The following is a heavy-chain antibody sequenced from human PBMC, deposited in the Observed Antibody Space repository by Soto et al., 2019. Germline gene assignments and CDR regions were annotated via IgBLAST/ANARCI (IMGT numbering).Heavy chain of an antibody. D-gene: IGHD2-15*01. Sequence: QVQLVQSGAEVKKPGASVKVSCKTSGYTFNNDGISWVRQAPGQGLEWMGWISAHNGNTNSAQKFQGRITMTTDTSTSTAYMELRSLTSDDTAVYYCARDFRERCSGGSFYYFDYWGQGTLVTVSS. CDR2: ISAHNGNT. CDR3: ARDFRERCSGGSFYYFDY. CDR1: GYTFNNDG. V-gene: IGHV1-18*01. J-gene: IGHJ4*02.